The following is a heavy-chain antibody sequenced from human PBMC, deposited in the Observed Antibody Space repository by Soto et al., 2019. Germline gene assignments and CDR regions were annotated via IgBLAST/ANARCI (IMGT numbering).Heavy chain of an antibody. CDR2: ISAYNGNT. Sequence: QVQLVQSGAEVKKPGASVKVSCKASGYTFTSYGISWVRQAPGQGLEWMGWISAYNGNTNYAQKLQGRVTMTTDTSTSKAYMELRSLRSDDTAVYYCAREVSYDYIWGRYRDYFDYWGQGTLVTVSS. CDR1: GYTFTSYG. D-gene: IGHD3-16*02. V-gene: IGHV1-18*01. CDR3: AREVSYDYIWGRYRDYFDY. J-gene: IGHJ4*02.